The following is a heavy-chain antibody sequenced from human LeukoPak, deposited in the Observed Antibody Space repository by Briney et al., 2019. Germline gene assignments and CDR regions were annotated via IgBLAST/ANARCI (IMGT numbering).Heavy chain of an antibody. CDR3: ARNAVEQQLAYFDH. CDR2: FSYSGST. Sequence: PSETLSLTCAVSGGSISSSSYYWGWIRQPPGKGLEWVASFSYSGSTYYNPSLKSRVTISVDTSKSQFSLKLSSVTAADTAVYYCARNAVEQQLAYFDHWGQGTLVIVSS. CDR1: GGSISSSSYY. J-gene: IGHJ4*02. V-gene: IGHV4-39*01. D-gene: IGHD6-13*01.